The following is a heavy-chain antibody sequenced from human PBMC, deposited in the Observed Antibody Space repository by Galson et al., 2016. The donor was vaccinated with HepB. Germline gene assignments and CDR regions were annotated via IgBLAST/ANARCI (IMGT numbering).Heavy chain of an antibody. Sequence: CAISGDSVSSNTAAWNWIRQSPSGGLEWLGRTYYRSKWYNAYAPSVKRRITVKPDISKNQFSLQLKSVTPKETNVYYWVRDGGYDLDFFDHWGKGALVTVSS. CDR1: GDSVSSNTAA. CDR2: TYYRSKWYN. CDR3: VRDGGYDLDFFDH. D-gene: IGHD5-12*01. V-gene: IGHV6-1*01. J-gene: IGHJ4*02.